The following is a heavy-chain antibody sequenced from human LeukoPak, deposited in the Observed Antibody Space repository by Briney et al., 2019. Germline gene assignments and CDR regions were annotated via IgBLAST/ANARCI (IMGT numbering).Heavy chain of an antibody. D-gene: IGHD3-3*01. V-gene: IGHV3-30*18. CDR3: AKEGHYEGYFHQ. J-gene: IGHJ1*01. Sequence: GGSLRLSCAASGFTFSSYGMHWVRQAPGKGLEWVAVISYDGSNKYYADSVKGRFTISRDNSKNTLYLQMNSLRAEDTAVYYCAKEGHYEGYFHQWSQGTLATVYS. CDR1: GFTFSSYG. CDR2: ISYDGSNK.